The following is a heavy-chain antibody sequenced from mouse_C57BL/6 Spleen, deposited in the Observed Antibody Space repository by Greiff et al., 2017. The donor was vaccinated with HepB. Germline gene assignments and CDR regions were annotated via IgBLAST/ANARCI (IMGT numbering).Heavy chain of an antibody. CDR3: ARKARGYFDY. CDR2: IYPGDGDT. Sequence: VQRVESGPELVKPGASVKISCKASGYAFSSSWMNWVKQRPGKGLEWIGRIYPGDGDTNYNGKFKGKATLTADKSSSTAYMHLSSLTSEDSAVYFCARKARGYFDYWGQGTTLTVSS. CDR1: GYAFSSSW. V-gene: IGHV1-82*01. J-gene: IGHJ2*01.